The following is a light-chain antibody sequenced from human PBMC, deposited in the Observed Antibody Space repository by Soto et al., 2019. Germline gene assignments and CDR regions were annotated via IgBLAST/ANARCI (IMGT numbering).Light chain of an antibody. CDR1: SSNIGSNT. CDR2: NDN. V-gene: IGLV1-44*01. J-gene: IGLJ1*01. CDR3: AAWDGTLIDV. Sequence: QSVLTQPPSASGTPGQTVTISCSGSSSNIGSNTVSWYQQLPGAAPTLLIYNDNERPSGVPDRFSGSKSGTSASLAISGLQSEDEADYYCAAWDGTLIDVFGTGTKLTVL.